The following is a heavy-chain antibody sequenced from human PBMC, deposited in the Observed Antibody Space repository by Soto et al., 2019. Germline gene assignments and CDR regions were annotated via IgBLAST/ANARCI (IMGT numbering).Heavy chain of an antibody. CDR1: GYNFANYW. D-gene: IGHD6-13*01. J-gene: IGHJ3*02. CDR2: IFPGDSDT. Sequence: GESLKICCKVSGYNFANYWIGGVRQMPGKGLEWMGMIFPGDSDTKNSPSLQGQITMSVDKSDSSAYLQWRSLKASDTAMYYCAAGYTTGLDAFDIWGQGTMVTVSS. V-gene: IGHV5-51*01. CDR3: AAGYTTGLDAFDI.